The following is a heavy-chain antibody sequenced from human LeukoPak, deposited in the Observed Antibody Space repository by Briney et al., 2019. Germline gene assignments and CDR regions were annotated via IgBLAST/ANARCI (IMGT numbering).Heavy chain of an antibody. CDR3: ASRGRYYFDY. J-gene: IGHJ4*02. CDR2: ISGSGGST. Sequence: PGGSLRLSCAASGFTFSNYGVTWVRQAPGKGLEWVSSISGSGGSTYYADSVKGRFTISRDNSKNTLYLQINSLRADDTALYYCASRGRYYFDYWGQGTLVTVSS. V-gene: IGHV3-23*01. D-gene: IGHD1-14*01. CDR1: GFTFSNYG.